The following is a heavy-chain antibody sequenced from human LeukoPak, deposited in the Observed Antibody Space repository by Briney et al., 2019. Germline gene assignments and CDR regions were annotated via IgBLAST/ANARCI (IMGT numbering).Heavy chain of an antibody. Sequence: GGSLRLSCAASGFNFSTYGMHWVRQAPGKGLEWVAVIWYDGSIKNYADSVKGRFTISRDNSKNTVYLQMDSLRAEDTALYYCARGQQLVKTDWGQGTLVAVSS. CDR1: GFNFSTYG. V-gene: IGHV3-33*01. CDR3: ARGQQLVKTD. J-gene: IGHJ4*02. CDR2: IWYDGSIK. D-gene: IGHD6-13*01.